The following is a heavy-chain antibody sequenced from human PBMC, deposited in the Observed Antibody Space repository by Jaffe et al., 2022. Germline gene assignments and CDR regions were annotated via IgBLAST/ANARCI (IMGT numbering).Heavy chain of an antibody. CDR3: AKVDARWAIAVAACFDY. V-gene: IGHV3-30*02. D-gene: IGHD6-19*01. CDR2: IRYDGSNK. J-gene: IGHJ4*02. Sequence: QVQLVESGGGVVQPGGSLRLSCAASGFTFSSYGMHWVRQAPGKGLEWVAFIRYDGSNKYYADSVKGRFTISRDNSKNTLYLQMNSLRAEDTAVYYCAKVDARWAIAVAACFDYWGQGTLVTVSS. CDR1: GFTFSSYG.